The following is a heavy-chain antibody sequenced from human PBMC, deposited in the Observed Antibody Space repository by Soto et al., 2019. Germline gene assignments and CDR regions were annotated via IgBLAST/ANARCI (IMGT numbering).Heavy chain of an antibody. V-gene: IGHV1-18*01. CDR1: GYTFTSYG. CDR3: ASSLLVGYGLEGESD. J-gene: IGHJ4*02. CDR2: ISAYNGNT. D-gene: IGHD5-18*01. Sequence: QVQLVQSGAEVKKPGASVKVSCKASGYTFTSYGISWVRQAPRQGLEWMGWISAYNGNTNYAQKLQGRVTMTTDTSTSTAYMKLRSLRSDDTAVYYCASSLLVGYGLEGESDWGQGTLVTVSS.